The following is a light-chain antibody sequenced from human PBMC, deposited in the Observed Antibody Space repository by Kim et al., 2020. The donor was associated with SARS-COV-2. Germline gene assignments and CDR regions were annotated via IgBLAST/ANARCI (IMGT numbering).Light chain of an antibody. CDR1: QSINSY. CDR2: GAS. J-gene: IGKJ2*01. CDR3: QQSYRFPHT. Sequence: DIHMTQSPSSLSASVGDRVTITCRASQSINSYVNWYQQKPGKAPTLLIYGASSLQSGVALRFSGSRSGTDFTLTITRLQPEDFATYYCQQSYRFPHTFGQGTKLEI. V-gene: IGKV1-39*01.